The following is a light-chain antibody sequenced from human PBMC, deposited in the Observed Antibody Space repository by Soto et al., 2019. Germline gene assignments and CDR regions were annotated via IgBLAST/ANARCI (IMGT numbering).Light chain of an antibody. CDR2: GAS. Sequence: EIVLTQSPGTLSLSPGERATLSCRASQTVTSNYLAWYQRKPGQAPRLLIYGASSRATDIPDRFSGSGSGTDFALPITRLEPEDFAVYFCQQYAGSPSTFGQGTKVEI. CDR1: QTVTSNY. CDR3: QQYAGSPST. J-gene: IGKJ1*01. V-gene: IGKV3-20*01.